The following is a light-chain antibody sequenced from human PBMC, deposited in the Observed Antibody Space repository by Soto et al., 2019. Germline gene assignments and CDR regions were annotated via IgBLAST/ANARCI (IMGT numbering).Light chain of an antibody. V-gene: IGKV1-8*01. CDR1: QDVGRY. Sequence: AIRMTQSPSSLSASAGDRVAIACRASQDVGRYLAWYQQKPGQDPKLLIYGASTLQSGVPSRFRGGGSGTDFTLTISCIQSEDFATYYCQHYKNYPWTFGQGTKVEIK. CDR3: QHYKNYPWT. J-gene: IGKJ1*01. CDR2: GAS.